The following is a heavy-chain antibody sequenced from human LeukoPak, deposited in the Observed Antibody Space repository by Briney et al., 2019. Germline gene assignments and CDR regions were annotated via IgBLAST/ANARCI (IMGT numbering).Heavy chain of an antibody. CDR2: VRYSGKT. J-gene: IGHJ4*02. Sequence: SETLSLTCTVSGGSISSSSSYWGWIRQPPGKGLEWIGSVRYSGKTYYNPPLKSRVTMSLDTSKNQFSLKLSSVTAADTAVYYCAREKIGQGQYYFDYWGQGTLVTVSS. V-gene: IGHV4-39*07. D-gene: IGHD3-10*01. CDR3: AREKIGQGQYYFDY. CDR1: GGSISSSSSY.